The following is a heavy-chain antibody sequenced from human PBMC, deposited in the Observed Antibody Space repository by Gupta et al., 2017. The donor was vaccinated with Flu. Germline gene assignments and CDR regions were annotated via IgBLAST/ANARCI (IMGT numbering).Heavy chain of an antibody. D-gene: IGHD3-22*01. J-gene: IGHJ4*02. V-gene: IGHV4-59*01. CDR2: IYYSGRT. CDR3: PREDSGGYSLEY. CDR1: GGSINGYY. Sequence: QVQLQESGPGLVKPSATLSLTCTVSGGSINGYYCGWIRQPPGKGLEWIGYIYYSGRTKYNPSLKSRVAMSVDTAQKHVSLKMKSVTEADTAVYYWPREDSGGYSLEYWGQGTLVPVS.